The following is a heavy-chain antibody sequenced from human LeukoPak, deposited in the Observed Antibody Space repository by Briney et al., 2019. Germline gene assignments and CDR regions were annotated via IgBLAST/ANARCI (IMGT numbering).Heavy chain of an antibody. D-gene: IGHD6-13*01. Sequence: SETLSLTCTVSGGSISSGSYYWSWIRQPPGKGLEWIGEINHSGSTNYNPSLKSRVTISVDTSKNQFSPKLSSVTAADTAVYYCARLPQQLDAFDIWGQGTMVTVSS. J-gene: IGHJ3*02. CDR1: GGSISSGSYY. V-gene: IGHV4-39*07. CDR2: INHSGST. CDR3: ARLPQQLDAFDI.